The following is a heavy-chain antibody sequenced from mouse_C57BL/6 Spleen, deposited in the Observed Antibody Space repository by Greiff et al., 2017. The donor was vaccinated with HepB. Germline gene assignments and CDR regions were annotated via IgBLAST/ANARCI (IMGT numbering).Heavy chain of an antibody. CDR2: VYPGDGDT. CDR3: ARYGDGNSAWFAY. CDR1: GYAFSSSW. Sequence: QVQLKESGPELVKPGASVKISCKASGYAFSSSWMNWVKQRPGKGLEWIGRVYPGDGDTNYNGKFKGKATLTADNSSSTAYMQLSSLTSEDSAVYCCARYGDGNSAWFAYWGQGTLVTVSA. V-gene: IGHV1-82*01. D-gene: IGHD2-1*01. J-gene: IGHJ3*01.